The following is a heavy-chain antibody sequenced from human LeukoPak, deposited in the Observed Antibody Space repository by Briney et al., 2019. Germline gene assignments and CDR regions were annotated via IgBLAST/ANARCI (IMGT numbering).Heavy chain of an antibody. V-gene: IGHV3-23*01. Sequence: GGSLRLSCAASGFTFSSYAVSWVRQAPGKGLEWVSAISGSGGSTYYADSVKGRFTISRDNSKNTLYLQMNSLRAEDTAVYYCAKDKPQQLYYYDGMDVWGQGTTVTVSS. CDR2: ISGSGGST. CDR3: AKDKPQQLYYYDGMDV. J-gene: IGHJ6*02. CDR1: GFTFSSYA. D-gene: IGHD6-13*01.